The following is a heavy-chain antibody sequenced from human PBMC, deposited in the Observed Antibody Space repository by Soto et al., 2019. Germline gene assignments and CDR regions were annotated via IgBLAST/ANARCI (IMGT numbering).Heavy chain of an antibody. CDR3: ASQGPMVRGVELNY. J-gene: IGHJ4*02. V-gene: IGHV4-59*01. CDR2: IYYSGST. Sequence: ETLSLTCTVSGGSISSYYWSWIRQPPGKGLEWIGYIYYSGSTNYNPSLKSRVTISVDTSKNQFSLKLSSVTAADTAVYYCASQGPMVRGVELNYWGQGTLVTVSS. CDR1: GGSISSYY. D-gene: IGHD3-10*01.